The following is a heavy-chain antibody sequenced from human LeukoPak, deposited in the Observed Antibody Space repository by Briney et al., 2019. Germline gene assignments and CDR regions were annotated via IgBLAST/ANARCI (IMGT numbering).Heavy chain of an antibody. Sequence: GGSLRLSCAASGFTVSSNYMSWVRQAPGKGLEWVSAISGSGGTTYYADSVKGRFTISRHNARNTLYLEMNSLRAEDTAIYYCAKDRGTFIPHYMDVWGKGTTVTVSS. J-gene: IGHJ6*03. CDR2: ISGSGGTT. CDR3: AKDRGTFIPHYMDV. CDR1: GFTVSSNY. V-gene: IGHV3-23*01. D-gene: IGHD2/OR15-2a*01.